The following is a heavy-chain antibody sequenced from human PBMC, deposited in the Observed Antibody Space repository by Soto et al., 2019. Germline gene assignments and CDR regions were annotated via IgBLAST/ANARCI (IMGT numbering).Heavy chain of an antibody. CDR1: GGSISSSSYY. Sequence: QLQLQESGPGLVKPSETLSLTCTVSGGSISSSSYYWGWIRQPPGKGLEWIGSIYYSGSTYYNPSLKSRVTISVDTSKNQFSLKLSSVTAADTAVYYCARQIVDTAMVSPFDYWGQGTLVTVSS. J-gene: IGHJ4*02. CDR2: IYYSGST. V-gene: IGHV4-39*01. D-gene: IGHD5-18*01. CDR3: ARQIVDTAMVSPFDY.